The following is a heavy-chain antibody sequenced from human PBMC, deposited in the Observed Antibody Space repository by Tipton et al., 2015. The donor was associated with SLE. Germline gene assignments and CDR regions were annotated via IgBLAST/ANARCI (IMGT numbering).Heavy chain of an antibody. D-gene: IGHD6-13*01. CDR1: RLTFSDAW. J-gene: IGHJ4*02. CDR2: VYSGGDAT. V-gene: IGHV3-23*03. Sequence: SLRLSCAASRLTFSDAWMNWVRQAPGKGLEWVSVVYSGGDATYYADSVAGRFIIFRDTSTNTLSLQMNSLRAEDTALYYCAKGGSSWRNGLDYWGQGTLVTVSS. CDR3: AKGGSSWRNGLDY.